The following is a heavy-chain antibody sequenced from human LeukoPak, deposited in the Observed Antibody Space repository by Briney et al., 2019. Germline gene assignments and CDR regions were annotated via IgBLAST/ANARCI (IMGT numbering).Heavy chain of an antibody. J-gene: IGHJ4*02. Sequence: SETLSLTCAVYGGSFSGYYWSWIRQPPGKGLEWIGEINHSGSTNYYPSLKSRVTISVDTSKNQSSLKLSSVTAADTAVYYCAGFGELSDYWGQGTLVTVSS. CDR1: GGSFSGYY. V-gene: IGHV4-34*01. CDR3: AGFGELSDY. D-gene: IGHD3-10*01. CDR2: INHSGST.